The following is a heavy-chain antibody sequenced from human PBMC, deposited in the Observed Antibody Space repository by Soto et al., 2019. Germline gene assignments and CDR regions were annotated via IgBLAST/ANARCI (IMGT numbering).Heavy chain of an antibody. CDR1: GFTFSSYG. V-gene: IGHV3-30*18. D-gene: IGHD4-17*01. J-gene: IGHJ3*02. CDR3: AKDMLTTVNTNGGFVAFDI. CDR2: ISYDGSNK. Sequence: QVQLVESGGGVVQPGRSLRLSCAASGFTFSSYGMHWVRQAPGKGLEWVAVISYDGSNKYYADSVKGRFTISRDNSKNTLYLQMNSLRDEDRAVYYCAKDMLTTVNTNGGFVAFDIWGQGTMVTVSS.